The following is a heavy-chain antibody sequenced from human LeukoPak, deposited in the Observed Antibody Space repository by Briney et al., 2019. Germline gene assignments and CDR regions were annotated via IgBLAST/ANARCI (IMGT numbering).Heavy chain of an antibody. J-gene: IGHJ5*02. V-gene: IGHV4-59*12. D-gene: IGHD2-2*01. CDR2: IYYSGST. CDR3: AREGYCSSTSCYAGGRFDP. CDR1: GGSISSYY. Sequence: SETLSLTCTVSGGSISSYYWSWIRQPPGKGLEWIGYIYYSGSTNYNPSLKSRVTISVDTSKNQFSLKLSSVTAADTAVYYCAREGYCSSTSCYAGGRFDPWGQGTLVTVSS.